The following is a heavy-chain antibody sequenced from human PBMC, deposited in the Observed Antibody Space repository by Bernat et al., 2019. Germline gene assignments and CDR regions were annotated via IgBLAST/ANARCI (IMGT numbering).Heavy chain of an antibody. V-gene: IGHV1-8*01. CDR2: MNPNSGNT. J-gene: IGHJ4*02. Sequence: QVQLVQSGAEVKKPGASVKVSCKASGYTFTSYDINWVRQATGQGLEWMGWMNPNSGNTGYAQKFQGRVTMTRNTSISTAYMELSSLRSEDTAVYYCAGEPKYSSGWYLNYWGQGTLVTVSS. D-gene: IGHD6-19*01. CDR1: GYTFTSYD. CDR3: AGEPKYSSGWYLNY.